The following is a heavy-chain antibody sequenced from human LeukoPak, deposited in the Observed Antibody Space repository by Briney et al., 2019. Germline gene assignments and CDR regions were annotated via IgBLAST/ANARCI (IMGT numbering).Heavy chain of an antibody. V-gene: IGHV4-38-2*02. CDR2: IYHGGTT. Sequence: SETLSLTCTVSGYFISSGYYWGWIRQPPGKGLEWIGNIYHGGTTYYNPSLKSRVTISVDTSKNQFSLKLNSVTAADTAVYYCARAYTYYYDSSGPDAFDIWGQGTMVTVSS. CDR3: ARAYTYYYDSSGPDAFDI. J-gene: IGHJ3*02. D-gene: IGHD3-22*01. CDR1: GYFISSGYY.